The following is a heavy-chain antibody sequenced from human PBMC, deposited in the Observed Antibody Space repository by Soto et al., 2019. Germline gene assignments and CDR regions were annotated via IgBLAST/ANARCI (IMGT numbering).Heavy chain of an antibody. CDR2: ISTTSSSI. CDR3: ARKGVAFDY. V-gene: IGHV3-48*02. D-gene: IGHD3-3*01. Sequence: EVQLVQSGGGLVQPGGSLRLSCAASGFTFSSYSMNWVRQAPGKGLEWISYISTTSSSIYYADSVKGRFTISRDNAKNSLFLQMNSLRDGDTAVYYCARKGVAFDYGGQGALVTVST. J-gene: IGHJ4*02. CDR1: GFTFSSYS.